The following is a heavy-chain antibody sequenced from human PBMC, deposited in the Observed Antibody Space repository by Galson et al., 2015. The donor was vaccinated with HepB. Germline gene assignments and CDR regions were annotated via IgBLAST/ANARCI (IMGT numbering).Heavy chain of an antibody. Sequence: TLSLTCTVSGGSISSGDYYRSWIRQPPGKGLEWIGYIYYSGSTYYNPSLKSRVTISVDTSKNQFSLKLSSVTAADTAVYYCARERKKEGFGEPLNWFDPWGQGTLVTVSS. V-gene: IGHV4-30-4*01. CDR3: ARERKKEGFGEPLNWFDP. J-gene: IGHJ5*02. CDR2: IYYSGST. D-gene: IGHD3-10*01. CDR1: GGSISSGDYY.